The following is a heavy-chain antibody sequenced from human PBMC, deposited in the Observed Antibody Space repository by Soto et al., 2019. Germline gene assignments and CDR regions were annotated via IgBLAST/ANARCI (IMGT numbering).Heavy chain of an antibody. V-gene: IGHV4-59*01. CDR1: AGSISDFF. J-gene: IGHJ4*02. CDR2: IYYSGIT. D-gene: IGHD3-9*01. Sequence: HVQLQESGPGLVKPSETLSLTCTVSAGSISDFFWSWVRQPPGKGLEWIAYIYYSGITNYTPSLESRGAVSFDTSKNQFSLKLTSVTAADTAVYYCAASPRNLLSGATTFDYWGQGSLVTVSS. CDR3: AASPRNLLSGATTFDY.